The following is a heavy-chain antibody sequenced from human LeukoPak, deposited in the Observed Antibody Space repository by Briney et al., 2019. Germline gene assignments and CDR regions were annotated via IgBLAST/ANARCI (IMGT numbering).Heavy chain of an antibody. CDR2: IKQDGSEK. CDR3: ATVLPGRPNDN. J-gene: IGHJ4*02. Sequence: GGSLRLSCEASGFTFSTYYMSWVRQAPGKGLEWAASIKQDGSEKYYVDSMKGRFTISRDNAKNSLYLQLNSLRVEDTAVYYCATVLPGRPNDNWGQGTLVTVSS. CDR1: GFTFSTYY. V-gene: IGHV3-7*01. D-gene: IGHD1-1*01.